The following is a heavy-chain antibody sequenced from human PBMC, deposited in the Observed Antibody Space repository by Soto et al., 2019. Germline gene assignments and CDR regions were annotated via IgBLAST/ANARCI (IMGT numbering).Heavy chain of an antibody. V-gene: IGHV5-51*01. J-gene: IGHJ1*01. Sequence: EVQLVQSGAEVKKPGDSLKISCKASGYSFTSYWIGWVRQMPGKGLEWMGIIYPGDSDTRYSPSFQGQVTISADKSISTAYLPWSSLKASDTAMYYCARHGDDYGDYGYFQHWGQGTLVTVSS. CDR2: IYPGDSDT. CDR1: GYSFTSYW. D-gene: IGHD4-17*01. CDR3: ARHGDDYGDYGYFQH.